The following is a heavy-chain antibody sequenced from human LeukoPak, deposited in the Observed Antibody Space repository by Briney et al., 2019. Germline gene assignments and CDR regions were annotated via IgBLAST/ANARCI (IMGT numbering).Heavy chain of an antibody. D-gene: IGHD6-13*01. V-gene: IGHV3-23*01. J-gene: IGHJ4*02. Sequence: GGSLRLSCAASGFTFSSYAMSWVRQAPGNGLEWVSAISGSGGSTYYADSVKGRFTISRDNSKNTLYLQMNSLRAEDTAVYYCAKDHFSSNWYSWGQGTLVTVSS. CDR3: AKDHFSSNWYS. CDR1: GFTFSSYA. CDR2: ISGSGGST.